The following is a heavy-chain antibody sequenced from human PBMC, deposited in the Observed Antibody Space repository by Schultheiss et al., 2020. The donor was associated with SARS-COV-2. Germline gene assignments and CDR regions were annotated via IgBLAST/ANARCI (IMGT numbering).Heavy chain of an antibody. J-gene: IGHJ4*02. CDR3: STQTLPMQWLESYYDY. D-gene: IGHD6-19*01. CDR1: GYSFTSYW. CDR2: IDPSDSYT. Sequence: GESLKISCKGSGYSFTSYWISWVRQMPGKGLEWMGRIDPSDSYTNYSPSFQGHVTISPDKSISTAYLQWSSLKASDTAMYYCSTQTLPMQWLESYYDYWGQGTLVTVSS. V-gene: IGHV5-10-1*01.